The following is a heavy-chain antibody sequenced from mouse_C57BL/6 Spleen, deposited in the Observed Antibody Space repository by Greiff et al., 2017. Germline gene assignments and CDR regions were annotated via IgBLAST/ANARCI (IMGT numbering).Heavy chain of an antibody. Sequence: QVQLQQPGAELVKPGASVKLSCKASGYTFTSYWMHWVKQRPGQGLEWIGMIHPNSGSTNYNEKFKSKATLTVDKSSSTAYMQLSSLTSEDSAVYYCARSCPLRAMDYWGQGTSVTVSS. CDR3: ARSCPLRAMDY. V-gene: IGHV1-64*01. J-gene: IGHJ4*01. CDR2: IHPNSGST. CDR1: GYTFTSYW.